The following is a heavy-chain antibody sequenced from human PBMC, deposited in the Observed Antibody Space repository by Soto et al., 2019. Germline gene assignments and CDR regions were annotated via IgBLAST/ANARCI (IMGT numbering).Heavy chain of an antibody. CDR2: IYSSGST. CDR1: GGSVSSGSYY. CDR3: ARVSGSVGWFDP. Sequence: QVQLQESGPGLVKPSETLSLTCTVSGGSVSSGSYYWSWIRQPPGKGLEWIGYIYSSGSTNYNPSLKSRVTISVDTSKNQFSLKRRSVTAADTAVYYCARVSGSVGWFDPWGQGTLVTVSS. J-gene: IGHJ5*02. D-gene: IGHD6-25*01. V-gene: IGHV4-61*01.